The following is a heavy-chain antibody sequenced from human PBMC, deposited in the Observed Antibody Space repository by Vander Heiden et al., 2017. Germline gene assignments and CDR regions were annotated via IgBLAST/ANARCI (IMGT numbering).Heavy chain of an antibody. V-gene: IGHV3-33*01. D-gene: IGHD2-21*01. CDR3: ARGCGVACYYIDS. CDR2: IWNDGSDQ. J-gene: IGHJ4*02. CDR1: GFTFSSYG. Sequence: QVHLVESGGGGAQPGRSLRLSCAASGFTFSSYGMHWVRQAPGKGLEWLAIIWNDGSDQRYADFVKGRFTISRDNSKNTLYLQMNSLRDEDTATYYCARGCGVACYYIDSWGQGTLVTVSS.